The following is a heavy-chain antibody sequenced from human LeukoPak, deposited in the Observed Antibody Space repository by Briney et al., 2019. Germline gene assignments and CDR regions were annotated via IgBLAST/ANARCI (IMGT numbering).Heavy chain of an antibody. Sequence: PGGSLRLSCAASGFTFNSYAMHWARQAPGKGLEWVAVKSYDGSNKYYADSVKGRFTISRDNSKNTLYPQMNSLRAEDTAVYYCARDSGPLYYYDSSGYTFDYWGQGTLVTVSS. J-gene: IGHJ4*02. D-gene: IGHD3-22*01. CDR1: GFTFNSYA. CDR3: ARDSGPLYYYDSSGYTFDY. V-gene: IGHV3-30-3*01. CDR2: KSYDGSNK.